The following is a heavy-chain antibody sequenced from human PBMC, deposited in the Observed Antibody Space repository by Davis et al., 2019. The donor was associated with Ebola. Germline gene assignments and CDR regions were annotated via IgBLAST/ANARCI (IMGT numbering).Heavy chain of an antibody. Sequence: GESLKISCAASGFTFDDYGMSWVRQAPGKGLEWVSGINWNGGSTGYADSVKGRFTISRDNAKNSLYLQMNSLRAEDTALYHCARGPYYYDSSGYGPTDYWGQGTLVTVSS. J-gene: IGHJ4*02. CDR1: GFTFDDYG. V-gene: IGHV3-20*01. CDR2: INWNGGST. D-gene: IGHD3-22*01. CDR3: ARGPYYYDSSGYGPTDY.